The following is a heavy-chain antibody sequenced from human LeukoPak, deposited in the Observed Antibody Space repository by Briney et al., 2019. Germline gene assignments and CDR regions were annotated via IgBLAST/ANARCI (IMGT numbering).Heavy chain of an antibody. CDR3: AREPRPRGGWFVSN. D-gene: IGHD6-19*01. Sequence: ASVKVSCKASGYRFTDYYIHWVRQAPGQGREWMGWINPNSGGTKYAQKFQGRVTMTRDTSITTAYMEVSRLRSDDTAVYYCAREPRPRGGWFVSNWGQGTLVTVSS. V-gene: IGHV1-2*02. CDR1: GYRFTDYY. CDR2: INPNSGGT. J-gene: IGHJ4*02.